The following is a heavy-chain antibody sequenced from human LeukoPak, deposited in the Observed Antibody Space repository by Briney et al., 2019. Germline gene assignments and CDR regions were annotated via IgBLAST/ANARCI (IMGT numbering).Heavy chain of an antibody. Sequence: PGGSLRLSCAASEFTFSNYGMNWVRQAPGKGLEWVSYISSSSSNINYADSVKGRFTISRDNAKNSLYLQMNSLRVEDTALCYCARGGAARPDYWGQGTLVTVSS. V-gene: IGHV3-48*01. CDR3: ARGGAARPDY. CDR2: ISSSSSNI. J-gene: IGHJ4*02. D-gene: IGHD6-6*01. CDR1: EFTFSNYG.